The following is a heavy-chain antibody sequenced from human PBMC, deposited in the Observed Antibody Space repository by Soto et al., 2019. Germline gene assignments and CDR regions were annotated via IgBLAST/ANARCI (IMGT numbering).Heavy chain of an antibody. CDR2: IYHSGST. V-gene: IGHV4-4*02. J-gene: IGHJ4*02. CDR1: GGSISSSNW. D-gene: IGHD3-3*01. Sequence: QVQLQESGPGLVKPSGTLSLTCAVSGGSISSSNWWSWVRQPPGKGLEWIGEIYHSGSTNYNPSLKSRVTISVDKSKNQFSLKLSSVTAADTPVYYCARVRAYDFWSGYYDFDYWGQGTLVTVSS. CDR3: ARVRAYDFWSGYYDFDY.